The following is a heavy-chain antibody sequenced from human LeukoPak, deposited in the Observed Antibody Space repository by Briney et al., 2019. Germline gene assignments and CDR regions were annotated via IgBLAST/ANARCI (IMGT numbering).Heavy chain of an antibody. Sequence: GGSLTLSCEASGFTLTSYAMHWARQAPGKGPEWVSSISASGSSTLYSESMNGRFTISRDNPKKTFILQMKSLRPGDTALYYCAKVTDISGRQNFDFWGQGTLVTVSS. J-gene: IGHJ4*02. D-gene: IGHD6-19*01. CDR1: GFTLTSYA. CDR3: AKVTDISGRQNFDF. V-gene: IGHV3-23*01. CDR2: ISASGSST.